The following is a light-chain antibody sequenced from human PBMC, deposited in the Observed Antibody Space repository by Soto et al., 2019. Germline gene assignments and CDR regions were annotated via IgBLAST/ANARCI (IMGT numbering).Light chain of an antibody. J-gene: IGKJ1*01. V-gene: IGKV3-11*01. Sequence: EIVLTQSPATLSLSPGERATLSCRASQSVSSCLAWYQQKPGQAPRLLMYDASNRATGIPVRFSGSGSGTDFTLTISSLEPEDFAVYYCQQRSNWPRTFGQGTKVEIK. CDR1: QSVSSC. CDR3: QQRSNWPRT. CDR2: DAS.